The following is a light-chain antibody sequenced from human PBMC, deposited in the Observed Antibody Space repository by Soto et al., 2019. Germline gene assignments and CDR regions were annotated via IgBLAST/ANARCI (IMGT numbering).Light chain of an antibody. CDR2: DVS. CDR1: SSDVGGYNY. V-gene: IGLV2-14*01. Sequence: QSALTQPASVSGSPGQSITISCTGTSSDVGGYNYVSWYQQHPGKAPKLMIYDVSNRPSGVSNRFSGSKSGNTASLTISGLQADDEADYYCSSYTSSSTLLGGGTKLTVL. CDR3: SSYTSSSTL. J-gene: IGLJ2*01.